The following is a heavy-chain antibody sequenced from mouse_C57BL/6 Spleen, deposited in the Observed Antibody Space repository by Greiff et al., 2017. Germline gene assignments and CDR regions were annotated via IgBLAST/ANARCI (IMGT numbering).Heavy chain of an antibody. J-gene: IGHJ2*01. V-gene: IGHV1-82*01. D-gene: IGHD3-2*02. Sequence: VQRVESGPELVKPGASVKISCKASGYAFSSSWMNWVKQRPGKGLEWIGRIYPGDGDTNYNGKFKGKATLTADKSSSTAYMQLSSLTSEDSAVYFCAREDSSGYEDFDYWGQGTTLTVSS. CDR1: GYAFSSSW. CDR2: IYPGDGDT. CDR3: AREDSSGYEDFDY.